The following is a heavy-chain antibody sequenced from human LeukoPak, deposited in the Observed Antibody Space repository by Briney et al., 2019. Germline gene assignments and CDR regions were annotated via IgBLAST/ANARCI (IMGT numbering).Heavy chain of an antibody. CDR2: TYYRSKWFN. J-gene: IGHJ3*02. CDR1: GDSVSSNSVT. CDR3: ARGVFPAFDI. D-gene: IGHD3-10*01. V-gene: IGHV6-1*01. Sequence: SQTLSLTCDISGDSVSSNSVTWNWIRQSLSRGLEWLGRTYYRSKWFNDYAVSVRSRITINPDTSKNQFSLQLNSVTPEDTAVYYCARGVFPAFDIWGQGTMVTVSS.